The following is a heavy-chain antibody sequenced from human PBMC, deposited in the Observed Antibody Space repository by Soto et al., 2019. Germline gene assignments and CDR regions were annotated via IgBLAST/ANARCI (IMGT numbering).Heavy chain of an antibody. V-gene: IGHV3-23*01. J-gene: IGHJ4*02. CDR3: ARLGSSSWSPHYYFDY. Sequence: GGSLRLSCAASGFTFNNYAMGWVRQAPGKGLEWVSAITDSGDDTYYIDSVKGRFTISRDNSKSTLYLQMNSLRAEDTAIYYCARLGSSSWSPHYYFDYWGQETLVTASS. D-gene: IGHD2-2*01. CDR2: ITDSGDDT. CDR1: GFTFNNYA.